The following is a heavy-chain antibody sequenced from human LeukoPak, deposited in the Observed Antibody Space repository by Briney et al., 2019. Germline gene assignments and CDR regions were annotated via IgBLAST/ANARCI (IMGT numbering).Heavy chain of an antibody. D-gene: IGHD3-22*01. J-gene: IGHJ4*02. CDR2: IDPSDCYA. Sequence: GESLKISCKGSGYSFTSYWISWVRQMPGKGLEWMGRIDPSDCYANYSPSFQGHVTISADKTISTAYLQWSSLKASDTAMYYCARHPSSYYYDSSGYHNDYWGQGTLVTVCS. V-gene: IGHV5-10-1*01. CDR3: ARHPSSYYYDSSGYHNDY. CDR1: GYSFTSYW.